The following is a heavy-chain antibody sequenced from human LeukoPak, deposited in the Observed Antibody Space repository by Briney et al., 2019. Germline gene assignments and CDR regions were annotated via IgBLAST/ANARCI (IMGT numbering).Heavy chain of an antibody. CDR3: ARSCSSTSCYTGIDFDY. J-gene: IGHJ4*02. V-gene: IGHV1-2*02. CDR2: INPNSGGT. D-gene: IGHD2-2*02. CDR1: GYTFTGYY. Sequence: ASVQVSCKASGYTFTGYYMHWLRQAPGQGLEWMGWINPNSGGTNYAQKFQGRVTMTRDTSISTAYMELSRLRSDDTAVYYCARSCSSTSCYTGIDFDYWGQGTLVTVSS.